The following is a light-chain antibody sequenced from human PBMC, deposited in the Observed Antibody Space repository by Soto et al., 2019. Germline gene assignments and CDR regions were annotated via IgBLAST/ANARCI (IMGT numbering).Light chain of an antibody. V-gene: IGLV2-14*01. CDR3: SAYISSTTLYV. Sequence: QSVLTQPPSASGSLGQSVTIPCTGTSSDVGDYNYVSWYQQHPGKVPKLMIYEVSNRPSGVSNRFSGSKSGNTASLTISGLQADDEADYYCSAYISSTTLYVFGIGTKLTVL. CDR1: SSDVGDYNY. J-gene: IGLJ1*01. CDR2: EVS.